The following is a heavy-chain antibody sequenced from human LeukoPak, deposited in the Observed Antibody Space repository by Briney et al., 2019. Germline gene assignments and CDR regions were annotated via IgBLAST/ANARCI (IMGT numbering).Heavy chain of an antibody. J-gene: IGHJ5*02. V-gene: IGHV4-39*07. Sequence: SETLSLTCIVSGGSIISNGYYWGWIRQPPGKGLEWIGSISYSGATYYNASLKSRVTISVDKSKNQFSLKLSSVTAADTAVYYCARALVAAPCWFDPWGQGTLVTVSS. D-gene: IGHD2-15*01. CDR3: ARALVAAPCWFDP. CDR1: GGSIISNGYY. CDR2: ISYSGAT.